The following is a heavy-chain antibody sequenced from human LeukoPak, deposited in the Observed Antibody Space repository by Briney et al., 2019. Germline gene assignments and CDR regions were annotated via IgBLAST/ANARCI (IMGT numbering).Heavy chain of an antibody. CDR3: ASFDYCDSSGYYYHFDY. CDR1: GYTFTKYA. D-gene: IGHD3-22*01. V-gene: IGHV7-4-1*02. Sequence: ASVKVSCKASGYTFTKYAMNWVRQAPGQGLEWMGWINTSTGNPTYAQGFTGRFVFSLDTSVSTAYLQISSLKAEDTAVYYCASFDYCDSSGYYYHFDYWGQGTLVTVSS. J-gene: IGHJ4*02. CDR2: INTSTGNP.